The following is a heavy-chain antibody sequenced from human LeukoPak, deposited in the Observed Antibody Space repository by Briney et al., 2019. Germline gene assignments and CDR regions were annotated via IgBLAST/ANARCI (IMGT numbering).Heavy chain of an antibody. CDR3: ASAFSGYDQYYFDY. CDR1: GGTFSSYA. D-gene: IGHD5-12*01. V-gene: IGHV1-8*02. Sequence: GASVKVSCKASGGTFSSYAISWVRQATGQGLEWMGWMNPNSGNTGYAQKFQGRVTMTRNTSISTAYMELSSLRSENTAVYYCASAFSGYDQYYFDYWGQGTLVTVSS. CDR2: MNPNSGNT. J-gene: IGHJ4*02.